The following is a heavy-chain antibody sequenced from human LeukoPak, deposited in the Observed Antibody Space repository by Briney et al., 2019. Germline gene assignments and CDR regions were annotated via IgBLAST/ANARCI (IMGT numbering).Heavy chain of an antibody. CDR3: ARNPRGIVTHAPNYYYMDV. V-gene: IGHV1-18*01. D-gene: IGHD3-16*02. CDR1: GYTFTSYG. CDR2: ISAYNGNT. J-gene: IGHJ6*03. Sequence: ASVKVSCKASGYTFTSYGISWVRQAPGQGLEWMGWISAYNGNTNYAQKLQGRVTMTTDTSTSTAYMELRSLRSDDTAVYYCARNPRGIVTHAPNYYYMDVWGKGTTVTVSS.